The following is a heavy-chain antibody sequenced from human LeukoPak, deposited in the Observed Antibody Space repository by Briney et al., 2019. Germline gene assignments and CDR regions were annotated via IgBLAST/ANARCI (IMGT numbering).Heavy chain of an antibody. CDR1: GYTFTSYD. D-gene: IGHD6-13*01. V-gene: IGHV1-8*01. CDR2: MNPNSGNT. J-gene: IGHJ4*02. Sequence: ASVKVSCKASGYTFTSYDINWVRQATGQGLEWMGWMNPNSGNTGYAQKFQGRVTMTRNTSISTAYMELSSLRSEDTAVYYCARGPVIAAATPTHNWGQGTLVTVSS. CDR3: ARGPVIAAATPTHN.